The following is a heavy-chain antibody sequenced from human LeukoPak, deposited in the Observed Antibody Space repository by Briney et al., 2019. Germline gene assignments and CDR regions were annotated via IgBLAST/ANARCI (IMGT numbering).Heavy chain of an antibody. CDR3: ARVTDGYNFDY. CDR1: GFTVSSNY. D-gene: IGHD5-24*01. J-gene: IGHJ4*02. Sequence: GGSLRLSCAASGFTVSSNYMSWVRQAPGKGLEWVSVIYSGDSTYYAGSVKGRFTISRDNSKNTLHLQMNSLRAEDTAVYYCARVTDGYNFDYWGQGTLVTVS. CDR2: IYSGDST. V-gene: IGHV3-66*01.